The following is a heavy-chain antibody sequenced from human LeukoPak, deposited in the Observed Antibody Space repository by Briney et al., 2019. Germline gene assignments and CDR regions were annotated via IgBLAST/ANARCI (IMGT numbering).Heavy chain of an antibody. CDR2: IYYSGST. D-gene: IGHD6-19*01. CDR3: ARGMYSSGWSDDAFDI. J-gene: IGHJ3*02. CDR1: GGSIISYY. Sequence: PSETLSLTCTVSGGSIISYYWSWIRQPPGKGLEWIGYIYYSGSTNYNPSLKSRVTISVDTSKNQFSLKLSSVTAADTAVYYCARGMYSSGWSDDAFDIWGQGTMVTVSS. V-gene: IGHV4-59*01.